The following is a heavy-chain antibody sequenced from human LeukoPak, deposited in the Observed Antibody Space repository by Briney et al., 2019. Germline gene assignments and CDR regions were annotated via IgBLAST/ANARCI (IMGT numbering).Heavy chain of an antibody. D-gene: IGHD3-10*01. CDR1: GGSISDYY. Sequence: PSETLSLTCTVSGGSISDYYWSWIRQPPGKGLEWIGYIYYSGSPNYHPSLKSRVTISVDTSKNQFSLKLSSVTAADTAVYYCARLHSMVRGVTSLFDPWGQGTLVTVSS. V-gene: IGHV4-59*08. CDR2: IYYSGSP. J-gene: IGHJ5*02. CDR3: ARLHSMVRGVTSLFDP.